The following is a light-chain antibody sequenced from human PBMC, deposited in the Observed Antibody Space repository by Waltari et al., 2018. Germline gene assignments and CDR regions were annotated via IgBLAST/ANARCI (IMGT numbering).Light chain of an antibody. J-gene: IGKJ2*01. Sequence: IQMPHPPSSLSTFVGNRVSITCRASQDIRNDLGWYQQKSGKDTKLLIYAASSLQSGAPSRFSGSGSGTDFTLTISGLQPEDFATFYCLQDYSYPYTFGQGTKLEIK. V-gene: IGKV1-6*01. CDR3: LQDYSYPYT. CDR2: AAS. CDR1: QDIRND.